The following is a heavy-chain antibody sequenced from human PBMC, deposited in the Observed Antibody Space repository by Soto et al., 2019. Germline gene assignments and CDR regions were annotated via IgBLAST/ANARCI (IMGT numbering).Heavy chain of an antibody. J-gene: IGHJ4*02. D-gene: IGHD7-27*01. Sequence: ASVKVSCKASGGTFSSYAISWVRQAPGQGLEWMGGIIPIFGTANYAQKFQGRVTMTRDTSITTAYMELSSLRSEDTAVYYYARSPRNWGFDYWGLGTLVTVSS. CDR3: ARSPRNWGFDY. CDR2: IIPIFGTA. V-gene: IGHV1-69*05. CDR1: GGTFSSYA.